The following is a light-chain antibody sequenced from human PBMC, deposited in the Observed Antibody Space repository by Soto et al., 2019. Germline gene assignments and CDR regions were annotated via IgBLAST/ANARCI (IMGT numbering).Light chain of an antibody. CDR3: QQYNSYPWT. V-gene: IGKV1-5*01. J-gene: IGKJ1*01. CDR1: QTVNSW. Sequence: DIQMTQSPSTLSASVGDRVTITCRASQTVNSWLAWYQQKPGKAPNLLIYDASSLKRGVPSRFSGSGSSGSASGTEFTLTISSLQPDDFASYYCQQYNSYPWTFSQGTKVEIQ. CDR2: DAS.